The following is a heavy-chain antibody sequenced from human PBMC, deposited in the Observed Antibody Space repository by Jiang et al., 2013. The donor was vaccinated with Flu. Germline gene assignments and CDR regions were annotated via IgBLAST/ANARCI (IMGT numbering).Heavy chain of an antibody. J-gene: IGHJ4*02. CDR3: AHETYLFGFYTFDT. CDR2: IFGDDDK. CDR1: GFSLTTSGVG. V-gene: IGHV2-5*02. D-gene: IGHD3-16*01. Sequence: KPTQTLTLTCDFSGFSLTTSGVGVGWIRQPPGKALEWLALIFGDDDKRFSPSLQTRLSITKDTTKNQVVLTMTDLDPADTATYYCAHETYLFGFYTFDTWGPGNPGHRLL.